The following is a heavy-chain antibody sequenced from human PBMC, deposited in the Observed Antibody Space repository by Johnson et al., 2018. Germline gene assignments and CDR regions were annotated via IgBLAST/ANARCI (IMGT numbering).Heavy chain of an antibody. CDR1: GFTFSSYA. V-gene: IGHV3-23*04. CDR3: AKDGCGGDCYSRAFEM. CDR2: INVGGGIT. Sequence: VQLVQSGGGLVQPGGSLRLSCGASGFTFSSYALSWVRQAPGKGLEWVSTINVGGGITDYADSVKGRFTISRVNSNNTLYLQMNSLRVEDSAVYHCAKDGCGGDCYSRAFEMWGQGTRFTVSS. D-gene: IGHD2-21*02. J-gene: IGHJ3*02.